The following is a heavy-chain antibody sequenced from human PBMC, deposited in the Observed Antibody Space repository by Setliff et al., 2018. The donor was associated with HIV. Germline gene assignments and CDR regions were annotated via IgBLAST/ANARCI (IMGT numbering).Heavy chain of an antibody. V-gene: IGHV3-49*04. CDR2: IRSKAYRGTT. CDR1: GFTFCSHW. Sequence: PGGSLRLSCAASGFTFCSHWMSWVRQAPGEGLQWVGFIRSKAYRGTTEYAATVKGRFTISRDDSKSIAYLQMNSLNTEDTAVYYCTPTDYGGSDYWGQGTLVTVSS. D-gene: IGHD4-17*01. J-gene: IGHJ4*02. CDR3: TPTDYGGSDY.